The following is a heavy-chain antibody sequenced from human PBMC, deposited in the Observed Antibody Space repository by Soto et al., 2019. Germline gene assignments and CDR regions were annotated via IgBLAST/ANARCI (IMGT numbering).Heavy chain of an antibody. CDR3: LTDPGEYETF. Sequence: EVQLLDSGGGLVQPGGSLRLSCAASGFTFSTYAMSWVRQAPGRGLEWVSAISGSGGSTFYADSVKGRFTISRDNSKNTLYLQMNSLRAEDTAIYYCLTDPGEYETFWGQGTLVTVSS. CDR2: ISGSGGST. CDR1: GFTFSTYA. J-gene: IGHJ4*02. V-gene: IGHV3-23*01. D-gene: IGHD4-17*01.